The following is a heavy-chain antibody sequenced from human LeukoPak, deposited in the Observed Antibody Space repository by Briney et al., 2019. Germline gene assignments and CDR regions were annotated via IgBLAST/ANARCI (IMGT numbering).Heavy chain of an antibody. CDR1: GFTFSSYW. V-gene: IGHV3-74*01. CDR3: ARDLFCSSTSCYAGGWFDP. D-gene: IGHD2-2*01. J-gene: IGHJ5*02. CDR2: INTDGSST. Sequence: GGSLRLSCAASGFTFSSYWMRWVRQAPGKGLVWVSRINTDGSSTSYADSVKGRFTISRDNAKNTLYLQMNSLRAEDTAVYYCARDLFCSSTSCYAGGWFDPWGQGTLVTVSS.